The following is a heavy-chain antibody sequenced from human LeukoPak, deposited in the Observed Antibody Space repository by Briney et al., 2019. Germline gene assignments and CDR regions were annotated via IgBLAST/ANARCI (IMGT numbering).Heavy chain of an antibody. D-gene: IGHD3-9*01. CDR1: GYSFTNYW. J-gene: IGHJ3*02. V-gene: IGHV5-51*01. Sequence: GESLKISCKGSGYSFTNYWIGWVRQMPGKRLEWMGIFDPDDSETKYGPAFQGQVTISADKSISTAYLQWSSLKASDTAMYYCERPQYDILTGYSSYDAFDIWGQGTMVTVSS. CDR3: ERPQYDILTGYSSYDAFDI. CDR2: FDPDDSET.